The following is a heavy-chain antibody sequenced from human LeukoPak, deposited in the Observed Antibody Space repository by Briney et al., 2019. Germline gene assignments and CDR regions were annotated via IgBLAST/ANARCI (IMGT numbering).Heavy chain of an antibody. D-gene: IGHD2-15*01. J-gene: IGHJ6*02. CDR2: MNPNSGNT. CDR1: GYTFTSYD. V-gene: IGHV1-8*01. Sequence: ASVKVPCKASGYTFTSYDINWVRQATGQGLEWMGWMNPNSGNTGYAQKFQGRVTMTRNTSISTAYMELSSLRSEDTAVYYCARYCSVGSCYFNYYYGMDVWGQGTTVTVSS. CDR3: ARYCSVGSCYFNYYYGMDV.